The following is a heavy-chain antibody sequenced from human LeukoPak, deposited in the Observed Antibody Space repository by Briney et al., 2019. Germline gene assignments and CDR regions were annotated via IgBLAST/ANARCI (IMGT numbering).Heavy chain of an antibody. D-gene: IGHD4-17*01. CDR1: GFIFSDYY. J-gene: IGHJ3*02. CDR3: AFNGGDSDYGEYANAFDI. Sequence: LAGGSLRLSCAASGFIFSDYYMSWIRQAPGKGLEWVSAISGSGGSTYYADSVKGRFTISRDNSKNTLYLQMNSLRAEDTAVYYCAFNGGDSDYGEYANAFDIWGQGTMVTVSS. V-gene: IGHV3-23*01. CDR2: ISGSGGST.